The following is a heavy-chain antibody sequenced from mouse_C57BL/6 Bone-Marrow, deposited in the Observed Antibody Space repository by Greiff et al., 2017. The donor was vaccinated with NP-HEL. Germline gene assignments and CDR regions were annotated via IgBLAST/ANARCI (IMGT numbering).Heavy chain of an antibody. D-gene: IGHD2-4*01. Sequence: EVQLVESGGGLVQPGGSLSLSCAASGFTFTDYYMSWVRQPPGKALEWLGFIRNKANGYTTAYSASVQGRFTISSDNSDSILYLQMNALRAEDSATYYCARSIYYDYADDPFYAMDYWGQGTSVTVSS. CDR3: ARSIYYDYADDPFYAMDY. CDR1: GFTFTDYY. V-gene: IGHV7-3*01. CDR2: IRNKANGYTT. J-gene: IGHJ4*01.